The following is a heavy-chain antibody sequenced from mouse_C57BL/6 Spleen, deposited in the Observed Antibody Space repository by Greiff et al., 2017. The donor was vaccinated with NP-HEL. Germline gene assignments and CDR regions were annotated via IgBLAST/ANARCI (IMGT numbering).Heavy chain of an antibody. CDR2: INSDGGST. V-gene: IGHV5-2*01. D-gene: IGHD4-1*01. Sequence: EVKLVESGGGLVQPGASLKLSCESNEYEFPSHDMSWVRKTPEKRLELVAAINSDGGSTYYPDTMERRFIISRDNTKKTLYLQMSSLRSEDAALYYCARRAGTGWYFDVWGTGTTVTVSS. J-gene: IGHJ1*03. CDR3: ARRAGTGWYFDV. CDR1: EYEFPSHD.